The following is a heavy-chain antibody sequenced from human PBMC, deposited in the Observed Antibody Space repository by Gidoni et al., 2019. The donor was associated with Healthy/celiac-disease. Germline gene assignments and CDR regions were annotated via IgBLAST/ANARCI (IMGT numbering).Heavy chain of an antibody. J-gene: IGHJ3*02. CDR1: GFTFSLYA. CDR3: AKDPPSSILSGATDAFDI. CDR2: IRGSGGST. V-gene: IGHV3-23*01. Sequence: EVQLLESGGGWVRPGGSLSLPCDALGFTFSLYAMSWVRQAPGKGLEWVSAIRGSGGSTYYADSVKGRFTISRDNSKNTLYLQMNSLRAEDTAVYYCAKDPPSSILSGATDAFDIWGQGTMVTVSS. D-gene: IGHD3-9*01.